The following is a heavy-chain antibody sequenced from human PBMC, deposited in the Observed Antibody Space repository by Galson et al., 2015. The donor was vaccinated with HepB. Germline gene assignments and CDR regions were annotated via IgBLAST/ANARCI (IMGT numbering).Heavy chain of an antibody. Sequence: SGGTFSSYAISWVRQAPGQGLEWMGGIIPIFGTANYAQKFQGRVTITADESTSTAYMELSSLRSEDTAVYYCARDREIAARSGMDVWGQGTTVTVSS. V-gene: IGHV1-69*01. D-gene: IGHD6-6*01. CDR3: ARDREIAARSGMDV. CDR2: IIPIFGTA. J-gene: IGHJ6*02. CDR1: GGTFSSYA.